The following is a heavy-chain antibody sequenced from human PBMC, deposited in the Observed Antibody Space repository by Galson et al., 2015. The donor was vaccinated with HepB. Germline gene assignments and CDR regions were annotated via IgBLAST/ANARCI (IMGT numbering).Heavy chain of an antibody. CDR3: ARASIVGATFLS. D-gene: IGHD1-26*01. J-gene: IGHJ4*02. CDR2: MNPNSGNT. CDR1: GYTFTSYD. Sequence: SVKVSCKASGYTFTSYDINWVRQATGQGLEWMGWMNPNSGNTGYAQKFQGRVTMTRNTSISTAYMELSSLRSEDTAVYYCARASIVGATFLSWGQGTLVTVSS. V-gene: IGHV1-8*01.